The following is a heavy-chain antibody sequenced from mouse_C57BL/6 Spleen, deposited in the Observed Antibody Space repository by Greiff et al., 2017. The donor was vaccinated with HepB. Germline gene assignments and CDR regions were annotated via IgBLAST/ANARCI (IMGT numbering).Heavy chain of an antibody. CDR3: ARRADGYWFAY. D-gene: IGHD2-3*01. Sequence: EVQVVESGGGLVKPGGSLKLSCAASGFTFSDYGMHWVRQAPEKGLEWVAYISSGSSTIYYADTVKGRFTISRDNAKNTLFLQMTSLRSEDTAMYYCARRADGYWFAYWGQGTLVTVSA. CDR2: ISSGSSTI. J-gene: IGHJ3*01. V-gene: IGHV5-17*01. CDR1: GFTFSDYG.